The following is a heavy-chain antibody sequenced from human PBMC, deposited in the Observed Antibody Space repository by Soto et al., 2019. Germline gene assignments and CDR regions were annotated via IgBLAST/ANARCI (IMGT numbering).Heavy chain of an antibody. CDR3: AKDAYLGYCSGGSCESTTDYYYGMHV. D-gene: IGHD2-15*01. CDR2: ISYDGSNK. V-gene: IGHV3-30*18. CDR1: GFTFSSYG. J-gene: IGHJ6*02. Sequence: QVQLVESGGGVVQPGRSLRLSCAASGFTFSSYGMHWVRQAPGKGLEWVAVISYDGSNKYYADSVKGRFTISRDNSKNTLYLQMNSLRAEDTAVYYCAKDAYLGYCSGGSCESTTDYYYGMHVWGQGTTVTVSS.